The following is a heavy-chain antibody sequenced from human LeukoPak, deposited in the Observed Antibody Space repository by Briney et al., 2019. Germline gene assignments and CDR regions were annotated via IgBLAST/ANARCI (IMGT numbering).Heavy chain of an antibody. CDR1: GYTFTGYY. D-gene: IGHD2-2*01. CDR3: ATERGRVVPAASFQH. J-gene: IGHJ1*01. V-gene: IGHV1-24*01. Sequence: ASVKVSCKASGYTFTGYYMHWVRQAPGQGLEWMGGFDPEDGETIYAQKFQGRVTMTEDTSTDTAYMELSSLRSEDTAVYYCATERGRVVPAASFQHWGQGTLVTVSS. CDR2: FDPEDGET.